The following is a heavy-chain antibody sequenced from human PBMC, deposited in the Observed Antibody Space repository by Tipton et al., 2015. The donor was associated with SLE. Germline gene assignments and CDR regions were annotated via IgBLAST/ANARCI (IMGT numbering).Heavy chain of an antibody. Sequence: SLRLSCAASGFTFSSYGMHWVRQAPGKGLEWVAIIWYDGRNKFYADSVKGRFTISRDNSKDTLYLQMNSLRAEDTAMYYCARQNSSGWARDYMDVWGKGTPVTVSS. CDR2: IWYDGRNK. CDR1: GFTFSSYG. D-gene: IGHD6-19*01. V-gene: IGHV3-33*01. J-gene: IGHJ6*03. CDR3: ARQNSSGWARDYMDV.